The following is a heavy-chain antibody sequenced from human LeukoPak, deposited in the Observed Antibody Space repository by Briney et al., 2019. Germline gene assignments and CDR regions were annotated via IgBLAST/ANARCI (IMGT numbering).Heavy chain of an antibody. CDR1: GYTFTGYY. V-gene: IGHV1-2*04. D-gene: IGHD3-10*01. CDR2: INPNSGGT. CDR3: ARDLDGSGKAPDY. J-gene: IGHJ4*02. Sequence: ASVKFSCKASGYTFTGYYMHWVRQAPGQGLEWMGWINPNSGGTNYAQKFQGWVTMTRDTSISTAYMELSRLRSDDTAVYYCARDLDGSGKAPDYWGQGTLVTVSS.